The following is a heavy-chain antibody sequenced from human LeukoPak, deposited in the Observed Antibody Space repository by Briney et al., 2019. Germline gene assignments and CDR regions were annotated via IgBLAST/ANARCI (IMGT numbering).Heavy chain of an antibody. CDR3: AKDSLTNLDY. D-gene: IGHD4/OR15-4a*01. J-gene: IGHJ4*02. CDR1: GFTFSTYG. Sequence: GGTLRLSCVASGFTFSTYGMSWVRQAPGKRLEWVSAITGSGGSTYYADSVKGRFTISRDNSKNTLYLQINSLRVEDTAVYYCAKDSLTNLDYWGQGTLVTVSS. CDR2: ITGSGGST. V-gene: IGHV3-23*01.